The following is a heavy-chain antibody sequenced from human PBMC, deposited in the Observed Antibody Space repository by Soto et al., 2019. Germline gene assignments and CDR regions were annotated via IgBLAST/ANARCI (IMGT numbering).Heavy chain of an antibody. Sequence: EVQLVESGGGLVQPGGSLRLSCAASGFTFSSYAMHWVRQAPGKGLEYVSAISSNGGSTYYANSVKGRFTISRDNSKNTLYRQMGSLRAEDMAVYYCARGKDIVVVPAAMPEEVDYFDYWGQGTLVTVSS. J-gene: IGHJ4*02. CDR1: GFTFSSYA. CDR3: ARGKDIVVVPAAMPEEVDYFDY. CDR2: ISSNGGST. V-gene: IGHV3-64*01. D-gene: IGHD2-2*01.